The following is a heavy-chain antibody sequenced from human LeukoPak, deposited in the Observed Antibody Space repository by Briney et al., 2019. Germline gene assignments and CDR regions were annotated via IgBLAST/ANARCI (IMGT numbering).Heavy chain of an antibody. J-gene: IGHJ4*02. V-gene: IGHV4-39*07. CDR2: IYYSGST. CDR3: ARFIAVSTYYFDY. CDR1: GGSISSSSYY. Sequence: SETLSLTCTVSGGSISSSSYYWGWIRQPPGKGLEWIGSIYYSGSTYYNPSLKSRVTISVDTSKNQFSLKLSSVTAADTAVYYCARFIAVSTYYFDYWGQGTLVTVSS. D-gene: IGHD6-19*01.